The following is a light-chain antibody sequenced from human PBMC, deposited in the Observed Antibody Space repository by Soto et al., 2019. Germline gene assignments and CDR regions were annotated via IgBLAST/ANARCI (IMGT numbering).Light chain of an antibody. CDR1: SSDVGGYNY. V-gene: IGLV2-14*01. CDR3: SSYTSSSTRRVV. Sequence: QSALTQPASVSGSPGQSITISCTGTSSDVGGYNYVSWYQQHPGKAPKLMIYDVSNRPSGVSNRFSGSKSGNTASLTISGLQAEDEVDYYCSSYTSSSTRRVVFGGGTKVTVL. J-gene: IGLJ2*01. CDR2: DVS.